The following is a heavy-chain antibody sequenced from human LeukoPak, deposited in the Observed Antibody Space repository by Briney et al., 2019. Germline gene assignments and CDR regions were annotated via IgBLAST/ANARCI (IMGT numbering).Heavy chain of an antibody. J-gene: IGHJ4*02. Sequence: SETLSLTCTVSGGSISSSSYYWGWIRQPPGKGLEWIGSIYYSGSTYYNPSPKSRVTISVDTSKNQFSLKLSSVTAADTAVYYCAGYAVAGTNYWGQGTLVTVSS. CDR2: IYYSGST. V-gene: IGHV4-39*01. D-gene: IGHD6-19*01. CDR3: AGYAVAGTNY. CDR1: GGSISSSSYY.